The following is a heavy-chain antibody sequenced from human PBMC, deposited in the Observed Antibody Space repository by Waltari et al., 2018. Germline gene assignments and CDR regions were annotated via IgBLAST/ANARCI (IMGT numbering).Heavy chain of an antibody. D-gene: IGHD6-13*01. CDR1: GGTFSSYA. CDR2: IIPSVGTA. V-gene: IGHV1-69*01. CDR3: ARDLAGIAAAPHGMDV. J-gene: IGHJ6*04. Sequence: QVQLVQSGAEVKKPWSSVKVSCKASGGTFSSYAISWVRQAPGQGLEWMGGIIPSVGTANYAQKFQGRVTITADESTSTAYMELNSLRAEDTAVYYCARDLAGIAAAPHGMDVWGKGTTVTVSS.